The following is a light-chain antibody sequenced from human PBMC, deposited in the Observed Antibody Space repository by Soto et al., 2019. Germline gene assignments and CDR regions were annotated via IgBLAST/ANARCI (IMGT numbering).Light chain of an antibody. J-gene: IGKJ4*01. CDR1: QSVANS. Sequence: EIVLTQSPGTLSLSPGDRATLSCTASQSVANSLAWYQQKPGQAPRLLIYDASKRAAGIPGRFSGSVSGTDFTLTISSLEPEDFAVYYCQQCAELHPLPFGRGTKVDIK. CDR3: QQCAELHPLP. V-gene: IGKV3-11*01. CDR2: DAS.